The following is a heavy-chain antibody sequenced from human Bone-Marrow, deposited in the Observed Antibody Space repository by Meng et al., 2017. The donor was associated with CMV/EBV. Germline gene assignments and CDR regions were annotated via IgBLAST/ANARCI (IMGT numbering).Heavy chain of an antibody. D-gene: IGHD2-15*01. CDR2: ISSSGSTI. CDR1: GFSFSDYF. V-gene: IGHV3-11*01. J-gene: IGHJ4*02. Sequence: GGSLRLSCAVSGFSFSDYFMNWIRQAPGKGLEWVSYISSSGSTIYYADSVKGRFTISRDNAKNSLFLQMNRLRAEDTAVYYCARDCSGAGCYSGIAYWGQGQLVHVGS. CDR3: ARDCSGAGCYSGIAY.